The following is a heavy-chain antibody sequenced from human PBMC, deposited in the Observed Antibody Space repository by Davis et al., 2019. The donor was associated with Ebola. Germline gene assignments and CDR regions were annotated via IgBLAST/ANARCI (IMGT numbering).Heavy chain of an antibody. V-gene: IGHV3-23*01. Sequence: GGSLRLSCAASGFTFSSYAMSWVRQAPGKGLEWVSAISGSGGSTYYADSVKGRFTISRDNSKNTLYLQMNSLRAEDTAVYYCAKDQYEYQLLYRNWFDPWGQGTLVTVSS. J-gene: IGHJ5*02. CDR2: ISGSGGST. CDR1: GFTFSSYA. CDR3: AKDQYEYQLLYRNWFDP. D-gene: IGHD2-2*02.